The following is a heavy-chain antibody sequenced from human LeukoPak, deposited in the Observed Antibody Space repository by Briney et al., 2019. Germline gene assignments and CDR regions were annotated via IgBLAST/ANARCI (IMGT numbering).Heavy chain of an antibody. Sequence: GGSLRLSCAASGFTIGPYAMYWVRQGPGRGLEWVSVIKADGSGTFYADSVRGRFTTSRDNSKNTLYLQMNSLRAEDTAVYYCAKDQGHIRPVTPLLTFDYWGQGTLVTVSS. CDR2: IKADGSGT. D-gene: IGHD2-2*01. CDR1: GFTIGPYA. J-gene: IGHJ4*02. CDR3: AKDQGHIRPVTPLLTFDY. V-gene: IGHV3-23*03.